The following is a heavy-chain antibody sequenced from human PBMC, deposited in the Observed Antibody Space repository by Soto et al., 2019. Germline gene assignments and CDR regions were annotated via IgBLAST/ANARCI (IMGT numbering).Heavy chain of an antibody. Sequence: GASVKVSCKASCYTFSRSGISWVRQAPGQGLEWMGWISTYNGGTNYAQTFQGRVTMTTDTSTSTVYMELRSLRSDDTAVYYCAREGVAPYYYYGMDVWGQGTPVTSP. CDR1: CYTFSRSG. J-gene: IGHJ6*02. D-gene: IGHD5-12*01. V-gene: IGHV1-18*01. CDR2: ISTYNGGT. CDR3: AREGVAPYYYYGMDV.